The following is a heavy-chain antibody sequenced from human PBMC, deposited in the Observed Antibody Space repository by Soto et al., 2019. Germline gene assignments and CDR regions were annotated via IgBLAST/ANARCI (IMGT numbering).Heavy chain of an antibody. J-gene: IGHJ4*02. CDR1: GFSFKSYW. Sequence: GGSLRLSCEVAGFSFKSYWMSWVRQAPGKGLEWVANIREDGSEKNYVDSVKGRFTISRDNAKNSLFLQMNSLRAEDTAVYYCVRGFGDYVLFYGYWGQGSLVTVSS. V-gene: IGHV3-7*01. CDR2: IREDGSEK. D-gene: IGHD4-17*01. CDR3: VRGFGDYVLFYGY.